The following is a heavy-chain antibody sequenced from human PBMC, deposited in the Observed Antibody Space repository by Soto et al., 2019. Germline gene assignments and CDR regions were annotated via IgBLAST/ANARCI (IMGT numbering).Heavy chain of an antibody. Sequence: PSETLSLTRAVYCGSFSGYDWSWIRQPAWKGLEWIGEINHSGSTNYNPSLKSRVTISVGTSKNQFSLKLSSVIAADTALYYCARGGIWSGYYTQYNWFDPSGQGPLVTVSS. V-gene: IGHV4-34*01. CDR1: CGSFSGYD. CDR2: INHSGST. CDR3: ARGGIWSGYYTQYNWFDP. J-gene: IGHJ5*02. D-gene: IGHD3-3*01.